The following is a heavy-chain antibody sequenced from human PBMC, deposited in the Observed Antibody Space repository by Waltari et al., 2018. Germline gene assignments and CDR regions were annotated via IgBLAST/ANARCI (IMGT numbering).Heavy chain of an antibody. CDR1: GGSFSGYY. CDR3: AGGSTALPHDY. V-gene: IGHV4-34*01. CDR2: INHSGST. D-gene: IGHD4-4*01. J-gene: IGHJ4*02. Sequence: QVQLQQWGAGLLKPSETLSLTCAVYGGSFSGYYWSWIRQPPGKGLGVIGEINHSGSTNANPSLKSRVTISVDTSKNQFSLKLSSVAAADTAVYYCAGGSTALPHDYWGQGTLVTISS.